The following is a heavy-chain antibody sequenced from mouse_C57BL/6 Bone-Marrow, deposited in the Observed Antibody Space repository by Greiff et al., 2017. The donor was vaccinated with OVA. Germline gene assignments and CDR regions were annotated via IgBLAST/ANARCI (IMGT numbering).Heavy chain of an antibody. V-gene: IGHV5-2*01. D-gene: IGHD2-2*01. CDR2: INSDGGST. CDR3: ARPLMVTTDGLGY. J-gene: IGHJ2*01. Sequence: EVMLVESGGGLVQPGESLKLSCESNEYAFPSHDMSWVRKTPEKRLELVAAINSDGGSTYFPDTMERRFIISRDNTKNTLYLQMSSLRSEYTASNYCARPLMVTTDGLGYWGQGTTLTVSS. CDR1: EYAFPSHD.